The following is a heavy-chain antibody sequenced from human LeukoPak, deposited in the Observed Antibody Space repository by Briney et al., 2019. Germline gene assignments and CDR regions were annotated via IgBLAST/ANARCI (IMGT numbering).Heavy chain of an antibody. Sequence: GGSLRLSCAASGFTFDEYTMSWVRQVPGKGLEWVSGINWNGGSTGYADSVKGRFTISRDNAKNSLYLQMNSLRVEDTAVYYCARDPQRVGALDYWGQGTLVTVSS. V-gene: IGHV3-20*04. J-gene: IGHJ4*02. D-gene: IGHD1-26*01. CDR3: ARDPQRVGALDY. CDR2: INWNGGST. CDR1: GFTFDEYT.